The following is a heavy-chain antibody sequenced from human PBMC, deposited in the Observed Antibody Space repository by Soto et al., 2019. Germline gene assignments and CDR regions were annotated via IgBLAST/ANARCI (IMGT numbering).Heavy chain of an antibody. D-gene: IGHD3-10*01. CDR1: GFTFSSYA. CDR3: AKVGEGYGSGSYYYYYGMDV. Sequence: GGSLRLSCAASGFTFSSYAMSWVRQAPGKGLEWVSAISGSGGSTYYADSVKGRFTISRDNSKNTLYLQMNSLRAEDTAVYYCAKVGEGYGSGSYYYYYGMDVWGQGTMVTVSS. CDR2: ISGSGGST. V-gene: IGHV3-23*01. J-gene: IGHJ6*02.